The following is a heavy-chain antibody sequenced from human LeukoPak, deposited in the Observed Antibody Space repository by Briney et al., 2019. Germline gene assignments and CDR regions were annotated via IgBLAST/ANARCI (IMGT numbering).Heavy chain of an antibody. CDR1: GGSVTNYY. V-gene: IGHV4-59*08. Sequence: SETLSLTCTVSGGSVTNYYWSWIRQPPGKGLEWIGYVFYSGSTTYNPSLKSRVTISVDTSKNQFSLKLSSVTAADTAVYYCARCGYSYGYPDAFDIWGQGTMVTVSS. J-gene: IGHJ3*02. D-gene: IGHD5-18*01. CDR3: ARCGYSYGYPDAFDI. CDR2: VFYSGST.